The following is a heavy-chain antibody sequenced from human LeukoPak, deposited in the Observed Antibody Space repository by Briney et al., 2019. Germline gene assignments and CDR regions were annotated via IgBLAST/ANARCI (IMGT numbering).Heavy chain of an antibody. J-gene: IGHJ4*02. CDR2: INHSGST. D-gene: IGHD1-26*01. Sequence: ASETLSLTCAVYGGSFSGYYWSWIRQPPGKGLEWIGEINHSGSTNYSPSLKSRVTMSVDTPKNQFSLKLSSVTAADTAVYYCARGQRSYFRAVDDWGQGTLVTVSS. CDR3: ARGQRSYFRAVDD. CDR1: GGSFSGYY. V-gene: IGHV4-34*01.